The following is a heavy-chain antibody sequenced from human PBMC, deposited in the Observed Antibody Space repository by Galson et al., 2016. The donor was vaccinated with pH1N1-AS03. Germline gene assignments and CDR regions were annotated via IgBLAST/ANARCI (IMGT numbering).Heavy chain of an antibody. CDR1: GDSFSGYY. V-gene: IGHV1-2*02. Sequence: SVKVSCKASGDSFSGYYMHWVRQAPGQGLEWMGWINSNSGDTKYAQKFQGRVTMTRDTSIRTVYMDLSGLRFDDTALYYCARDRDYYGSESYYNGVIGSFDYWGQGTLVTVSS. CDR2: INSNSGDT. D-gene: IGHD3-10*01. CDR3: ARDRDYYGSESYYNGVIGSFDY. J-gene: IGHJ4*02.